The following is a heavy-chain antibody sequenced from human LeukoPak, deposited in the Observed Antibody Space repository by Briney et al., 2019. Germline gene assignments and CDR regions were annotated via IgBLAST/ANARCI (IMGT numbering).Heavy chain of an antibody. CDR2: ISYDGSNK. J-gene: IGHJ4*02. CDR1: GFTFSSYG. D-gene: IGHD2-21*01. CDR3: AKDVGILGDYFDY. Sequence: PGGSPRLSCAASGFTFSSYGMHWVRQAPGKGLEWVAVISYDGSNKYYADSVKGRFTISRDNSKNTLYLQMNSLRAEDTAVYYCAKDVGILGDYFDYWGQGTLVTVSS. V-gene: IGHV3-30*18.